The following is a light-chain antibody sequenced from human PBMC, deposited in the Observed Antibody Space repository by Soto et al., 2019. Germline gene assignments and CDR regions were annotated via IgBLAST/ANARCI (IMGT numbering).Light chain of an antibody. CDR3: QQSYSSPGT. V-gene: IGKV1-39*01. J-gene: IGKJ1*01. Sequence: IQMTQSPSSLSASVGDRVTITCRASQTIDKYLNWYQHIPGRAPKLLINGASSLQSGVPTRFSGSSGGTYFTISISSLQHEDFATYYCQQSYSSPGTFGRGTRVE. CDR2: GAS. CDR1: QTIDKY.